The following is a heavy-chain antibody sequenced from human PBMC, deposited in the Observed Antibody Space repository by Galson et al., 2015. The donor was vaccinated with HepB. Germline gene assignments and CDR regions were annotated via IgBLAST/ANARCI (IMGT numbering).Heavy chain of an antibody. V-gene: IGHV3-7*01. Sequence: SLRLSCAASGFTFSRYWMSWVRQAPGKRLEWVANIKQDGSEKYYVDSVKGRFTISRDNAKNSLYLQMNSLRAEDTAVYYCARGFGRPWGQGTLVTVSS. CDR3: ARGFGRP. CDR1: GFTFSRYW. J-gene: IGHJ5*02. D-gene: IGHD3-16*01. CDR2: IKQDGSEK.